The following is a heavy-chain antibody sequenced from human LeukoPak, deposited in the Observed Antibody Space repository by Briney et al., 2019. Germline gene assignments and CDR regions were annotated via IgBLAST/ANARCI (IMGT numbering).Heavy chain of an antibody. Sequence: GGSLRLSCAAPGFTFSIYAMSWVRQAPGKGLQWVSSITSRGESTWYVDSVKGRFTITRDNSENTLYLQMHSLRAEDTAVYYCARDRPNYYGSDGHYYRRDGDYWGRGALVSVSS. CDR3: ARDRPNYYGSDGHYYRRDGDY. CDR2: ITSRGEST. V-gene: IGHV3-23*01. D-gene: IGHD3-22*01. CDR1: GFTFSIYA. J-gene: IGHJ4*02.